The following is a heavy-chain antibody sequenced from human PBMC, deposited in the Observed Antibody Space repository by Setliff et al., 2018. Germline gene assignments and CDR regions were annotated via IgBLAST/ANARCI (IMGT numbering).Heavy chain of an antibody. D-gene: IGHD3-22*01. CDR3: ARGRRITMIVVPPGVFDI. Sequence: SETLSLTCAVYGGSFSGYYWSWIRQPPGKGPEWIGEIDRSGITNYNPSLKSRVTISIDTSKNQFSLRLSSVTATDTAVYYCARGRRITMIVVPPGVFDIWGQGAMVTVS. V-gene: IGHV4-34*01. J-gene: IGHJ3*02. CDR2: IDRSGIT. CDR1: GGSFSGYY.